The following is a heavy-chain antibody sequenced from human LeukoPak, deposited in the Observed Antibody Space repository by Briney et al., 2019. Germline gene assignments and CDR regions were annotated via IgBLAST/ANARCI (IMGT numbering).Heavy chain of an antibody. Sequence: PGGSLRLSCAASGCTFSSYAMNWVRQAPGKGLEWVSAISGSGGSTYYADSVKGRFTISRDNSKNTLYLQMNSLRAEDTAVYYCAKGYGSGSYLADYWGQGTLVTVSS. CDR1: GCTFSSYA. CDR2: ISGSGGST. D-gene: IGHD3-10*01. V-gene: IGHV3-23*01. CDR3: AKGYGSGSYLADY. J-gene: IGHJ4*02.